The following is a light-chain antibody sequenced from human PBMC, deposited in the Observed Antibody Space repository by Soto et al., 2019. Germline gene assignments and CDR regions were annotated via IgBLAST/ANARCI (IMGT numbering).Light chain of an antibody. CDR2: DND. CDR1: SSNIGSNY. Sequence: QSVLTQPPSLSAAPGQKVTISCSGGSSNIGSNYVSWYQQLPGAPPKLLIFDNDKRPSAVPDRFSGSQSGTSATLAITGLQTGDEADYYCGTWDSSLSAAVFAGGTKVTVL. J-gene: IGLJ3*02. V-gene: IGLV1-51*01. CDR3: GTWDSSLSAAV.